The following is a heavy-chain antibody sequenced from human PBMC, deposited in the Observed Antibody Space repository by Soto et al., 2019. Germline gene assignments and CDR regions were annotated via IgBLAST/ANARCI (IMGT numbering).Heavy chain of an antibody. CDR3: AREGSWPYYYYGMDV. J-gene: IGHJ6*02. D-gene: IGHD6-13*01. Sequence: QVQLVQSGDEVKKPGASVKVSCKASGYTFTTYRISWVRQAPGQGLERMGWISAYNGDTKYAQNVQDRVSMTTDTPTSTAYMELRSLRSDDTAVYYCAREGSWPYYYYGMDVWGQGTTVTVSS. CDR1: GYTFTTYR. V-gene: IGHV1-18*01. CDR2: ISAYNGDT.